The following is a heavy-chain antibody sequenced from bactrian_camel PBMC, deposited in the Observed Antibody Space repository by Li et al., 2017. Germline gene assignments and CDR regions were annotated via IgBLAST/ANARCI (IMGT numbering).Heavy chain of an antibody. V-gene: IGHV3-3*01. CDR3: AAGGGYSRPTGRCGTWNY. D-gene: IGHD1*01. J-gene: IGHJ4*01. CDR1: GYTYSSNC. Sequence: HVQLVESGGDSVQAGGSLRLSCAASGYTYSSNCMGWFRQAPGKEREGVASIIFGSGQTFYADSVKGRFTVAQDSAKNTVNLELNNLKTEDTAVYYCAAGGGYSRPTGRCGTWNYWGQGTQVTVS. CDR2: IIFGSGQT.